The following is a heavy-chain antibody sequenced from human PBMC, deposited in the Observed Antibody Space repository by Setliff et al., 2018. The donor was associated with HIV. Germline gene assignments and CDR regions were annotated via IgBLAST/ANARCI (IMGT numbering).Heavy chain of an antibody. CDR1: GVSVSSGGYY. CDR2: VYYTGTS. J-gene: IGHJ4*02. CDR3: AREHDSSSWFFPQFPGY. Sequence: SETLSLTCTVSGVSVSSGGYYWSWIRQHPGKGLEWIGYVYYTGTSYFNPSLKSRITISVDTSKNHFSLKLGFVTAADTALYYCAREHDSSSWFFPQFPGYWGQGTLVTVSS. D-gene: IGHD2-2*01. V-gene: IGHV4-31*03.